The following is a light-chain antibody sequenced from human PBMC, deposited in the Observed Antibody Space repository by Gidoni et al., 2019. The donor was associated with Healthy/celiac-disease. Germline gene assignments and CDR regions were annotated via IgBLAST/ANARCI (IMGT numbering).Light chain of an antibody. V-gene: IGLV1-36*01. J-gene: IGLJ3*02. CDR1: SSDIGNNA. CDR2: YDD. CDR3: AAWDDSLNGWV. Sequence: QTVLTPPPTVTEATRQRVTISCSGSSSDIGNNAVNWYQQLPGKAPKLLIYYDDLLPSGVSDRFSGSKSGTSASLAISGLQSEDEADYYCAAWDDSLNGWVFGGGTKLTVL.